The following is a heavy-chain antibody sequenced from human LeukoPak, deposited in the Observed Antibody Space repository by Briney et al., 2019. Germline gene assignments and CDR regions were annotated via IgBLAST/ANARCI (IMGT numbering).Heavy chain of an antibody. J-gene: IGHJ4*02. CDR2: MYTSGST. Sequence: SETLSLTCTVSGALISSGSYYWSWLRQHAGKGLEWIGRMYTSGSTNYNPSLKSRVTISVDTSKSQFSLKLSSVTAADTAVYYCARDREHIVLLPGAKRKTWYFDYWGQGTLVTVSS. CDR3: ARDREHIVLLPGAKRKTWYFDY. D-gene: IGHD2-2*01. V-gene: IGHV4-61*02. CDR1: GALISSGSYY.